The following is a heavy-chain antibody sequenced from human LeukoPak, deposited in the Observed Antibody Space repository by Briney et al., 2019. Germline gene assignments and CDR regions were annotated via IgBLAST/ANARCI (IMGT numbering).Heavy chain of an antibody. CDR1: GFTFSSYS. D-gene: IGHD5-18*01. CDR3: ARMWIQLWLDY. Sequence: GGSLRLSCAASGFTFSSYSMNWVRQAPGKGLEWVSYISSSSSTIYYADSVKGRFTISRDNAKNSLYLQMNSLRAEDTAVYYCARMWIQLWLDYWGQGTLVTVSS. J-gene: IGHJ4*02. CDR2: ISSSSSTI. V-gene: IGHV3-48*01.